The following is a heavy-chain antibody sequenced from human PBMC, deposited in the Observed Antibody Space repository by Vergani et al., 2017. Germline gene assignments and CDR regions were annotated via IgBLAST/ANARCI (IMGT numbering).Heavy chain of an antibody. J-gene: IGHJ6*03. Sequence: QVQLVQSGAEVKKPGASVKVSCKASGYTFTSYDINWVRQATGQGLEWMGWMHPNSGNTGYAQKFQGRVTMTRNTSISTAYMELSSLRSEDTAVYYWAGGGRDYYCCYCYMDVWDKGTTVTVSS. CDR1: GYTFTSYD. CDR2: MHPNSGNT. CDR3: AGGGRDYYCCYCYMDV. V-gene: IGHV1-8*02.